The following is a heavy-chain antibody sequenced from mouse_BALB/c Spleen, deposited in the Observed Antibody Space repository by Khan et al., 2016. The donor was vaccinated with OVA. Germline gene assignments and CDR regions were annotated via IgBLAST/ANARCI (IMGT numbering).Heavy chain of an antibody. V-gene: IGHV14-1*02. D-gene: IGHD2-3*01. J-gene: IGHJ3*01. CDR3: ASEGYSPWFAY. CDR1: AFNIKDYY. CDR2: IHPENDNT. Sequence: IQLVQSGAELVRPGALVKLSCKASAFNIKDYYMHWIKQRPEQGLVWIGGIHPENDNTIYDPKFQGRASITSDTSSNTAYLQLSSLTSEDTAVYYCASEGYSPWFAYWGKGLWSLSLQ.